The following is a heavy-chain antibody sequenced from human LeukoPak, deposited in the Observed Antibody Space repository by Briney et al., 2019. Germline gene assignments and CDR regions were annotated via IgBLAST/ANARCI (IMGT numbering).Heavy chain of an antibody. CDR3: AGGPRGITFGGVIVIWNYFDY. CDR2: ISSSSSYI. D-gene: IGHD3-16*02. CDR1: GFTFSSYS. Sequence: GGSLRLSCAASGFTFSSYSMNWVRQAPGKGLEWVSSISSSSSYIYYADSVKGRFTISRDNAKNSLYLQMNSLRAEDTAVYYCAGGPRGITFGGVIVIWNYFDYWGQGTLVTVSS. V-gene: IGHV3-21*01. J-gene: IGHJ4*02.